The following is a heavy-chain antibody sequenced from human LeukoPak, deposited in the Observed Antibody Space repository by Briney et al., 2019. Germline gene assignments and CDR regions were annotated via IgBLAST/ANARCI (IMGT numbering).Heavy chain of an antibody. CDR3: ARDPIGSRWPYYLDY. J-gene: IGHJ4*02. D-gene: IGHD6-13*01. CDR1: GYTFTTYA. V-gene: IGHV1-3*01. Sequence: ASVKVSCKASGYTFTTYAMHWVRQAPGQRLEWMGWINAGNGNTKYSQKFQARVTITRDTSASTAYMELSSLRSEDTAVYYCARDPIGSRWPYYLDYWAREPWSPSPQ. CDR2: INAGNGNT.